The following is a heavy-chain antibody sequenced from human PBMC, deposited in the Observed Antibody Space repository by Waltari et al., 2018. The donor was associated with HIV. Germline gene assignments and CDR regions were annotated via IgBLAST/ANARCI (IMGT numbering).Heavy chain of an antibody. CDR1: GFTIRLYN. CDR2: ISGDGKNK. CDR3: AREVTSSKVMNY. D-gene: IGHD2-21*02. Sequence: EVRLVESGGGPVQPGGSLRLSCEASGFTIRLYNMNWVRQTPGKGLEWVAYISGDGKNKYYADSVKGRFIISKDNGQNFLHLQMDRLSVDDSAKYFCAREVTSSKVMNYWGQGTPVIVSS. J-gene: IGHJ4*02. V-gene: IGHV3-48*03.